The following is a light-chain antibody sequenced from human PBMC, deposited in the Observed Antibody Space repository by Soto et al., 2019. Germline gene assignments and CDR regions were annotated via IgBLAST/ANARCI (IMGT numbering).Light chain of an antibody. Sequence: AILMTQSPSSFSASTGDRVTITCRASQGISSYLAWYQQKPGKAPKLLIYAASTLQSGVPSRFSGSGSGTDFTLTISCLQSEDFATYYCQQYYSYHRTFDQGTKVDIK. V-gene: IGKV1-8*01. CDR3: QQYYSYHRT. J-gene: IGKJ1*01. CDR1: QGISSY. CDR2: AAS.